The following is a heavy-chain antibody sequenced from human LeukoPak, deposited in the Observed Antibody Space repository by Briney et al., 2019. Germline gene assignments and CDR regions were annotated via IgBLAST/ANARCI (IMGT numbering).Heavy chain of an antibody. D-gene: IGHD2-15*01. CDR2: VYYSGST. Sequence: PSETLSLTCVVSGGSVSGYYWGWIRQPPGRGLEWIGYVYYSGSTNYNPSFKSRITIAVDTSRNQFSLQLSSVTAADTAVYYCARIHRYCSGGACYVLDNWGQGTLVTVSS. CDR1: GGSVSGYY. CDR3: ARIHRYCSGGACYVLDN. J-gene: IGHJ4*02. V-gene: IGHV4-59*02.